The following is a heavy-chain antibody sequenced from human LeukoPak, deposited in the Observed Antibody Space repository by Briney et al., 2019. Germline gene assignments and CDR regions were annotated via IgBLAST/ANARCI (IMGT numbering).Heavy chain of an antibody. CDR3: AKDRSIGTYYTFDH. CDR2: ISGSGGST. CDR1: GFTFSSYA. J-gene: IGHJ4*02. Sequence: GGSLRLSCAASGFTFSSYAMSWVRQAPGKGLEWVSAISGSGGSTYYADSVKGRFTVSGDNSKNTLYLQMSSLTAADTAVYYCAKDRSIGTYYTFDHWGQGTLVTVSS. D-gene: IGHD1-26*01. V-gene: IGHV3-23*01.